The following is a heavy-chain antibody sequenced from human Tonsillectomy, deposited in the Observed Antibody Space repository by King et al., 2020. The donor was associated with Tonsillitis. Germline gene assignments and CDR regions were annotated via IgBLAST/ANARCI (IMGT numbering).Heavy chain of an antibody. D-gene: IGHD4-17*01. CDR1: GGSISSYY. J-gene: IGHJ4*02. Sequence: QLQESGPGLVKPSETLSLTCTVSGGSISSYYWSWIRQPPGKGLEWIWYIYYRGSTNYNPSLKSRVTISVDTSKNQFSLKLSSVTAADTAVYYCARDFSYGDYGLSIYYWGQGTLVTVSS. CDR3: ARDFSYGDYGLSIYY. CDR2: IYYRGST. V-gene: IGHV4-59*01.